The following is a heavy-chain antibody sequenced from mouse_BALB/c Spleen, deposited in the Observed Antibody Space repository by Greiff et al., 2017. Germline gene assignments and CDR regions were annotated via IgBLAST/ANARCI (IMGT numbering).Heavy chain of an antibody. CDR3: ARHYYYGSSWYFDV. CDR2: ISYSGST. J-gene: IGHJ1*01. D-gene: IGHD1-1*01. CDR1: GYSITSDYA. Sequence: DVQLQESGPGLVKPSQSLSLTCTVTGYSITSDYAWNWIRQFPGNKLEWMGYISYSGSTSYNPSLKSRISITRDTSKNQFFLQLNSVTTEDTATYYCARHYYYGSSWYFDVWGAGTTVTVSS. V-gene: IGHV3-2*02.